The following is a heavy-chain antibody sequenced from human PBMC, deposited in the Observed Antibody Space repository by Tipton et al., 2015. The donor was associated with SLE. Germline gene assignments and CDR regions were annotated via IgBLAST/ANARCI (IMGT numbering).Heavy chain of an antibody. CDR3: ARVSHVVDHFDS. Sequence: TLSLTCTVSGGSINSNYWSWIRQPPGEGLEWIGYIFFGGSTNYNPSLKSRVTISADTSNNQFSLKLSSVTAADTAVYYCARVSHVVDHFDSWGQGTLVTVSS. D-gene: IGHD2-21*01. CDR2: IFFGGST. J-gene: IGHJ4*02. V-gene: IGHV4-59*01. CDR1: GGSINSNY.